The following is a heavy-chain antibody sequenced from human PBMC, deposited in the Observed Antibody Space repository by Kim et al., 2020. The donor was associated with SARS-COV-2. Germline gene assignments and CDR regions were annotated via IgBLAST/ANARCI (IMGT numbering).Heavy chain of an antibody. V-gene: IGHV3-74*01. CDR1: GFTFSRYW. CDR2: INSDGSST. Sequence: GGSLRLSCAASGFTFSRYWMYWVRQAPGKGLVWVSRINSDGSSTSYADSVKGRFTISRDNAKNTLYLQMNSLRAEDTAMYYCARDLADNDFWSGYRGFFGMDVWGQGTTVTVSS. J-gene: IGHJ6*02. CDR3: ARDLADNDFWSGYRGFFGMDV. D-gene: IGHD3-3*01.